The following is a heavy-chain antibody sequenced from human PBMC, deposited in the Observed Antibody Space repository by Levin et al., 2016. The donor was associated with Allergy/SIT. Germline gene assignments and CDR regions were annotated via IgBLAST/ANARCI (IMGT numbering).Heavy chain of an antibody. V-gene: IGHV1-69*04. J-gene: IGHJ6*02. CDR3: ARDLYDILTGFHLGMDV. D-gene: IGHD3-9*01. CDR2: IIPILGIA. Sequence: WVRQAPGQGLEWMGRIIPILGIANYAQKFQGRVTITADKSTSTAYMELSSLRSEDTAVYYCARDLYDILTGFHLGMDVWGQGTTVTVSS.